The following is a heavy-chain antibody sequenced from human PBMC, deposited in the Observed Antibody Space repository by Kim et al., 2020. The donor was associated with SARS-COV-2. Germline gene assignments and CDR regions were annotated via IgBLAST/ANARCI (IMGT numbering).Heavy chain of an antibody. Sequence: ASVKVSCKASGYTFTSYYMHWVRQAPGQGLEWMGIINPSGGSTSYAQKFQGRVTMTRDTSTSTVYMELSSLRSEDTAVYYCARGQRGYYDFWSGYALNNWFDPWGQGTLVTVSS. CDR2: INPSGGST. D-gene: IGHD3-3*01. CDR3: ARGQRGYYDFWSGYALNNWFDP. J-gene: IGHJ5*02. CDR1: GYTFTSYY. V-gene: IGHV1-46*01.